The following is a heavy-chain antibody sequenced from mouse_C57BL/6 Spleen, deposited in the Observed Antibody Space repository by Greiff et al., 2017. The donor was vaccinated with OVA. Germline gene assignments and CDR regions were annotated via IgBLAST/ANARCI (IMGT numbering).Heavy chain of an antibody. CDR1: GYTFTDYN. J-gene: IGHJ2*01. CDR2: INPNNGGT. Sequence: VQLQQSGPELVKPGASVKMSCKASGYTFTDYNMHWVKQSHGKSLEWIGYINPNNGGTSYNQKFKGKATLTVNKSSSTAYMELRSLTSEDSAVYYCARTTVVATENYFDYWGQGTTLTVSS. V-gene: IGHV1-22*01. CDR3: ARTTVVATENYFDY. D-gene: IGHD1-1*01.